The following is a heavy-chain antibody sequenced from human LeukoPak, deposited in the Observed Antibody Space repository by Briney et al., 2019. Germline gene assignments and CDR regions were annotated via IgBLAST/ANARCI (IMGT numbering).Heavy chain of an antibody. V-gene: IGHV3-66*01. D-gene: IGHD4-17*01. Sequence: GGSLRLSCAASGFTVSTNYMSWVRQAPGKGLEWVSLIYSGGGTYYADSVKGRFTISRDNSRNTLSLQMNSLRVDDTAVYYCARGFCSVTTWGYFDYWGQGALVTVSS. J-gene: IGHJ4*02. CDR3: ARGFCSVTTWGYFDY. CDR1: GFTVSTNY. CDR2: IYSGGGT.